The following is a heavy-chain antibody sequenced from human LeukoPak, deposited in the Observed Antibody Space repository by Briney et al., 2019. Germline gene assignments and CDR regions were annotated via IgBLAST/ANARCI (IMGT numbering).Heavy chain of an antibody. CDR1: GYTFISYG. D-gene: IGHD2-15*01. V-gene: IGHV1-18*01. CDR3: ARDFGIGSGPAGFDY. CDR2: ISAYNGNT. J-gene: IGHJ4*02. Sequence: GASVKVSCKASGYTFISYGINWVRQAPGRGLEWMGWISAYNGNTNYAQKLQGRVTMTTDTSTSTAYMELRSLRSDDTAVYYCARDFGIGSGPAGFDYWGQGTLVTVSS.